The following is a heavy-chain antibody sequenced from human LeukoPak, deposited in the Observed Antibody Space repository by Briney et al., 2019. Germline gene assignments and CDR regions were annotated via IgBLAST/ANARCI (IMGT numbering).Heavy chain of an antibody. V-gene: IGHV4-61*02. D-gene: IGHD1-26*01. CDR2: IYTSGST. J-gene: IGHJ3*02. CDR1: GGSISSGSYY. Sequence: SETLSLTCTVSGGSISSGSYYWSWIRQPAGKGLEWIGRIYTSGSTNYNPSLKSRVTISVDTSKNQFSLKLSSLTAADTAVYYCARDQRWGPLDAFDIWGQGTMVTVSS. CDR3: ARDQRWGPLDAFDI.